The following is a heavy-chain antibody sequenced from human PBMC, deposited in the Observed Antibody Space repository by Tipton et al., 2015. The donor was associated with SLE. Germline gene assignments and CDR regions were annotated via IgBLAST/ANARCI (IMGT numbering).Heavy chain of an antibody. J-gene: IGHJ6*02. Sequence: SLRLSCAASGFTFSNYGMHWVRQAPGKGLEWVAIIWFDGSNEYFADSVKGRFTISRDNSKNTLYLQMNSLRAEDTAVYYCASVLVLFYYGMDVWGQGTTVTVSS. D-gene: IGHD6-13*01. CDR3: ASVLVLFYYGMDV. CDR2: IWFDGSNE. CDR1: GFTFSNYG. V-gene: IGHV3-33*08.